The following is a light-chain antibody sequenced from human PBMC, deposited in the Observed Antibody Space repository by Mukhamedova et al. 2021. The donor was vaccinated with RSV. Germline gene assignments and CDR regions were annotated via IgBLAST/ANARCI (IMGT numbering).Light chain of an antibody. V-gene: IGKV1-27*01. J-gene: IGKJ3*01. Sequence: LLIYGASTLHPGVPSRFSGSGSGTDFTLTISSLQPEDVATYYCQMYNSAPFTFGPGTKVHIK. CDR2: GAS. CDR3: QMYNSAPFT.